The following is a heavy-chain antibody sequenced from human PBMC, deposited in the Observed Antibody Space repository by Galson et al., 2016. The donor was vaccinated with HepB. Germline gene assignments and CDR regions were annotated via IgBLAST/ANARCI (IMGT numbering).Heavy chain of an antibody. J-gene: IGHJ3*02. CDR3: ARDGSKYDDNGGNDSFDI. CDR2: ISSTSNYI. CDR1: GFTFSSYS. V-gene: IGHV3-21*01. Sequence: SLRLSCAASGFTFSSYSINWVRQAPGKGLEWVSSISSTSNYIYYADSVKGRFTISRDNAKNSLYLQMNSLRAEDTALYYCARDGSKYDDNGGNDSFDIWGQGTMVTVSS. D-gene: IGHD3-22*01.